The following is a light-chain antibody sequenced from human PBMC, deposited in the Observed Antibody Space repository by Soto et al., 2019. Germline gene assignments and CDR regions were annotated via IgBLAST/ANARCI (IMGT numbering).Light chain of an antibody. J-gene: IGLJ3*02. CDR1: SSDVGGSIN. V-gene: IGLV2-14*01. CDR3: NSYTSSGTVV. CDR2: DV. Sequence: QSALTQPASVSWWPGQSITIYCTGTSSDVGGSINVSWYQLSPGKAPKLLIYDVDRPSGVSNRFSGSKSGNTASLTISGLQAEDEADYYCNSYTSSGTVVFGGGTKVTVL.